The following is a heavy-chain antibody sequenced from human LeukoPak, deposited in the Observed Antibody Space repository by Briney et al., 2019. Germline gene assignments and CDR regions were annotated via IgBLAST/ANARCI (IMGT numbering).Heavy chain of an antibody. D-gene: IGHD6-19*01. J-gene: IGHJ4*02. V-gene: IGHV4-59*12. CDR2: IHYSETT. Sequence: GSLRLSCAASGFTFSSYEMNWVRQPPGKGLEWIASIHYSETTYYNPSLKSRVTISVDTSKNQFSLKLSSVTAADTAVYYCAREDWAVAANDYWGQGTLVTVSS. CDR1: GFTFSSYE. CDR3: AREDWAVAANDY.